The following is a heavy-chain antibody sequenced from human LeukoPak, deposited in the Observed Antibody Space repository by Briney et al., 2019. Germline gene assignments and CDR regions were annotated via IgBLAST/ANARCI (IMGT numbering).Heavy chain of an antibody. CDR3: TTETYYGDHTTSDAFDI. V-gene: IGHV3-15*01. J-gene: IGHJ3*02. CDR1: GFTFSNAW. CDR2: IKSETDGGTT. Sequence: KTGGSLRLSCAASGFTFSNAWMSWVRQAPGKGLEWVGRIKSETDGGTTDYAAPVKGRFTISRDDSKNTLYLQMNSLKTEDTAVYYCTTETYYGDHTTSDAFDIWGQGTMVTVSS. D-gene: IGHD4-17*01.